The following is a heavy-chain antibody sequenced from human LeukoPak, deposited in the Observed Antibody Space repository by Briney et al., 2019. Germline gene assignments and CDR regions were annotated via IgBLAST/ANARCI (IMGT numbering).Heavy chain of an antibody. D-gene: IGHD2-21*02. CDR3: ARVVDGTYCGGDCYLH. V-gene: IGHV4-59*12. CDR2: IYYSGST. CDR1: GGSISSYY. J-gene: IGHJ4*02. Sequence: PSETLSLTCTVSGGSISSYYWSWIRQPPGKGLEWIGYIYYSGSTNCNPSLKSRVTISVDTSKNQFSLKLSSVTAADTAVYYCARVVDGTYCGGDCYLHWGQGTLVTVSS.